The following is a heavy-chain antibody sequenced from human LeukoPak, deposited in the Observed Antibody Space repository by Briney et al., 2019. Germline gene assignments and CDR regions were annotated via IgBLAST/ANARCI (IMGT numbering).Heavy chain of an antibody. J-gene: IGHJ4*02. Sequence: PGGSLRLSCAASGFTFSSYAMSWVRQVPGKGLEWVPTVSGSGGSTYYADSVKGRFTISRDNSKNTLYLQMNSLRAEDTAVYFCAKSSSGWSVYYLDYWGQGTLVTVSS. V-gene: IGHV3-23*01. CDR2: VSGSGGST. D-gene: IGHD6-19*01. CDR3: AKSSSGWSVYYLDY. CDR1: GFTFSSYA.